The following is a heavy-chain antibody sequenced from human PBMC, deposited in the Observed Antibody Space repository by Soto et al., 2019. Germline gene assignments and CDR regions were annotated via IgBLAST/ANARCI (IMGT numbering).Heavy chain of an antibody. D-gene: IGHD4-17*01. V-gene: IGHV3-74*01. CDR1: GFTFSNYW. Sequence: GGSLRLSCAASGFTFSNYWMHWVRQAPGKGLVWVSRINSDGSSTSYADSVKGRFTISRDNAKNTLYLQMNSLRAEDTAVYYCARGGTTVGGGGGYYYYGMDVWGQGTTVTVSS. CDR3: ARGGTTVGGGGGYYYYGMDV. J-gene: IGHJ6*02. CDR2: INSDGSST.